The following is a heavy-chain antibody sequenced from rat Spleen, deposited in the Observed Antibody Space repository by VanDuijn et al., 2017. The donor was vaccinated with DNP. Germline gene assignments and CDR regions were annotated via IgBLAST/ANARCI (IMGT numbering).Heavy chain of an antibody. CDR2: ITNSGGST. CDR3: TTGSSDY. Sequence: EVQLVESGGGLVQPGRSLKLSCAASGFTFSNYDMAWVRQAPTKGLEWVASITNSGGSTYYRDSVKGRFTISRDNAKSTLYLQMDSLRSEDTATYYCTTGSSDYWGQGVMVTVSS. CDR1: GFTFSNYD. V-gene: IGHV5-27*01. J-gene: IGHJ2*01. D-gene: IGHD5-1*01.